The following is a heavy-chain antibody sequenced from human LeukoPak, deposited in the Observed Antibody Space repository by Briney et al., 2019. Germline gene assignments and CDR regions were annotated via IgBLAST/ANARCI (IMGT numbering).Heavy chain of an antibody. D-gene: IGHD6-19*01. Sequence: GGSLRLSCAASGFTFSSYWMSWVRQAPGKGLEWVANIKQDGSEKYYVDSVKGRFTISRDNSKNTLYVQMNSLRVDDTAVYYCAKGPLTEVAGTTWDYWGQGTPVTVSS. J-gene: IGHJ4*02. V-gene: IGHV3-7*03. CDR1: GFTFSSYW. CDR3: AKGPLTEVAGTTWDY. CDR2: IKQDGSEK.